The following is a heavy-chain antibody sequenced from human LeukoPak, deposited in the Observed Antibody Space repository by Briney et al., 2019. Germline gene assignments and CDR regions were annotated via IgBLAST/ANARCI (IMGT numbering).Heavy chain of an antibody. Sequence: ASVTVSCKASGYTFTGYYMHWVRQAPGQGLEWMGWINPNSGGTNYAQKFQGRVTMTRDTSISTAYMELSRLRSDDTAVYYCARSDDCSSTSCYTSIAAAGKIDYWGQGTLVTVSS. CDR2: INPNSGGT. J-gene: IGHJ4*02. D-gene: IGHD2-2*02. CDR3: ARSDDCSSTSCYTSIAAAGKIDY. CDR1: GYTFTGYY. V-gene: IGHV1-2*02.